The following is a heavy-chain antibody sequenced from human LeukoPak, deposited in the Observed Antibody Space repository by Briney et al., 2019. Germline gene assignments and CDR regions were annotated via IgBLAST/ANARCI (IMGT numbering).Heavy chain of an antibody. D-gene: IGHD3-22*01. J-gene: IGHJ4*02. CDR3: ARGFLHDSSGCHDY. CDR2: INPNSGGT. V-gene: IGHV1-2*02. CDR1: GYTFTGYY. Sequence: ASVKVSCKASGYTFTGYYMHWVRQAPGQGLEWMGWINPNSGGTNYAQKFQGRVTMTRDTSISTAYMELSRLRSDDTAVYYCARGFLHDSSGCHDYWGQGTLVTVSS.